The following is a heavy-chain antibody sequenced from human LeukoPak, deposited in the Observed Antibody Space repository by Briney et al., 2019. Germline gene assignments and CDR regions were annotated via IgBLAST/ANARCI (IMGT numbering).Heavy chain of an antibody. D-gene: IGHD3-3*02. CDR1: GFSFNNFA. J-gene: IGHJ6*03. CDR3: ARPYLERSLKFCMDV. Sequence: GRSLRLSCAASGFSFNNFAMHWVRQAPGKGLEWVAHISYDGSSKYNEDSVKGRFTISRDDSKNTLYLQMNSLRAEDTAVYYCARPYLERSLKFCMDVWGKGTTVTVSS. CDR2: ISYDGSSK. V-gene: IGHV3-30*04.